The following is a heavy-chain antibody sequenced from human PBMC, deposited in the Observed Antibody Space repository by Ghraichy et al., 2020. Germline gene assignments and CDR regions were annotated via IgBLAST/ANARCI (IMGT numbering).Heavy chain of an antibody. Sequence: GGSLRLSCAASGFTFSSYAMSWVRQAPGKGLEWVSAISGSGGSTYYADSVKGRFTISRDNSKNTLYLQMNSLRAEDTAVYYCAKDILWEEENYYDSSGDFDYWGQGTLVTVSS. D-gene: IGHD3-22*01. V-gene: IGHV3-23*01. CDR3: AKDILWEEENYYDSSGDFDY. J-gene: IGHJ4*02. CDR1: GFTFSSYA. CDR2: ISGSGGST.